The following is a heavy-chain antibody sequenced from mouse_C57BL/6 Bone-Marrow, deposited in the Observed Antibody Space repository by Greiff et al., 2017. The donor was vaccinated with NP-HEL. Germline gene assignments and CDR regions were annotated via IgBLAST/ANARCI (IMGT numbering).Heavy chain of an antibody. D-gene: IGHD1-1*01. CDR1: GYTFTGNW. Sequence: VQLQQSGAELMKPGASVKLSCKATGYTFTGNWIEWVKQRPGHGLEWIGEILPGSGNTYYNERFKGKATFTADTSSNTAYMQLSSLTTEDSAIYYCARDYYGSRYVDYWGQGTTLTVSS. J-gene: IGHJ2*01. CDR3: ARDYYGSRYVDY. CDR2: ILPGSGNT. V-gene: IGHV1-9*01.